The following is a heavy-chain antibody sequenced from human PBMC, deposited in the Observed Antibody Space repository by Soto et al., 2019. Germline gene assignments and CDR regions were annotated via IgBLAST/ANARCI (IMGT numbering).Heavy chain of an antibody. CDR1: GFTVSSNY. D-gene: IGHD3-3*01. V-gene: IGHV3-66*01. Sequence: GGSLRLSCAASGFTVSSNYMSWVRQAPGKGLEWVSVIYSGGSTYYADSVKGRFTISRDNSKNTLYLQMNSLRAEDTAVYYCARDPRLGRFFEWPRGQVGCMDVWGKGTTVTVSS. CDR2: IYSGGST. CDR3: ARDPRLGRFFEWPRGQVGCMDV. J-gene: IGHJ6*04.